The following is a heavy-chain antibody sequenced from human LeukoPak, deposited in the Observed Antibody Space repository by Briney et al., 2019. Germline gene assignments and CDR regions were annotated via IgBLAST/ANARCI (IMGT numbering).Heavy chain of an antibody. D-gene: IGHD2-15*01. V-gene: IGHV3-23*01. J-gene: IGHJ5*02. CDR2: ISGSGGST. CDR3: AKASGTYCSGGSCVYNWFDP. CDR1: GLIFSDA. Sequence: GGSLRLSCAASGLIFSDAWMGWVRQAPGKGLEWVSAISGSGGSTYYADSVKGRFTISRDNSKNTLYLQMDSLRAEDTAVYYCAKASGTYCSGGSCVYNWFDPWGQGTLVTVSS.